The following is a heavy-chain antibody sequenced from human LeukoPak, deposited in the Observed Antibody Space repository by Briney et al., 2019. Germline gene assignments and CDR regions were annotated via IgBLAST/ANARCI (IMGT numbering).Heavy chain of an antibody. CDR1: GYTFTGYY. J-gene: IGHJ5*02. D-gene: IGHD5-18*01. CDR3: ARSPGLDTAVVNRP. CDR2: INPNSGGT. V-gene: IGHV1-2*02. Sequence: ASVKVSCKTSGYTFTGYYIHWVRQAPGQGLEWMGWINPNSGGTNYAQNFQGRVTMTRDTSINTAYMELGRLRSDDTAVYYCARSPGLDTAVVNRPWGQGTLITVSS.